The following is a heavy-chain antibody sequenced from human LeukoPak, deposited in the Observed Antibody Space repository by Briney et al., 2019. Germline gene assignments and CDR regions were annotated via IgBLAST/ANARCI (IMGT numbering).Heavy chain of an antibody. CDR1: GYTFTGYY. Sequence: ASVEVSCKASGYTFTGYYMHWVRQAPGQGLEWMGWINPNSGGTNYAQKFQGRVTMTRDTSISTAYMELSRLRSDDTAVYYCARVTGVRNLYYDSRRGWFDPWGQRTLVTVSS. D-gene: IGHD3-22*01. CDR2: INPNSGGT. CDR3: ARVTGVRNLYYDSRRGWFDP. J-gene: IGHJ5*02. V-gene: IGHV1-2*02.